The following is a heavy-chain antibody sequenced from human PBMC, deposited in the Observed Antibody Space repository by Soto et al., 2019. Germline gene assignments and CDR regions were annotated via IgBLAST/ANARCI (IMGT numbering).Heavy chain of an antibody. D-gene: IGHD5-18*01. J-gene: IGHJ5*02. CDR3: ARQLWGLGNWFDP. CDR1: GGSISSYY. Sequence: SETLSLTCTVSGGSISSYYWSWIRQPPGKGLEWIGYIYRGSTNYNPSLKGRVTISVDTSKNQFSLKLSSVTAADTAVYYCARQLWGLGNWFDPWGQGTLVTVSS. V-gene: IGHV4-59*08. CDR2: IYRGST.